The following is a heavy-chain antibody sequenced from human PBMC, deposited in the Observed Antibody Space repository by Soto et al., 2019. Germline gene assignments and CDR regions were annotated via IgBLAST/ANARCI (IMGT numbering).Heavy chain of an antibody. CDR3: ARREYCGGDCYSGLGY. CDR2: IYPGDSDT. Sequence: PGESLKISCKGSGYSFTSYWIGWVLQMPWKGLEWMGIIYPGDSDTRYSPSFQGQVTISADKSISTAYLQWSSLKASDTAMYYCARREYCGGDCYSGLGYWGQGTLVTVSS. J-gene: IGHJ4*02. V-gene: IGHV5-51*01. CDR1: GYSFTSYW. D-gene: IGHD2-21*02.